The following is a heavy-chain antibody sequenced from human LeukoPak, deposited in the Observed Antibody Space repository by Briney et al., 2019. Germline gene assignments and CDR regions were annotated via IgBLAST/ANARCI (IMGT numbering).Heavy chain of an antibody. Sequence: SETLSLTCTVSGGSISSGGYYWSWIRQPPGKGLEWIGYIYHSGSTYYNPSLKSRVTISVDTSKNQFSLKLSSVTAADTAVYYWARVPPYSSVVGGFDYWGQGTLVTVSS. V-gene: IGHV4-30-2*01. CDR3: ARVPPYSSVVGGFDY. CDR2: IYHSGST. CDR1: GGSISSGGYY. J-gene: IGHJ4*02. D-gene: IGHD6-19*01.